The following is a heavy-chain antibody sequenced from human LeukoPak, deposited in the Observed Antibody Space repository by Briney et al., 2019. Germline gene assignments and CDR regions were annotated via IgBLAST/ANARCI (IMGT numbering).Heavy chain of an antibody. V-gene: IGHV3-21*05. J-gene: IGHJ6*04. CDR2: ISSSSSYT. D-gene: IGHD3-9*01. CDR1: GFTFSSYE. CDR3: ARSYDILTGYLFGYYYYYGMDV. Sequence: GGSLRLSCAASGFTFSSYEMNWVRQAPGKGLEWVSYISSSSSYTNCADSVKGRFTISRDNAKNSLYLQMNSLRAEDTAVYYCARSYDILTGYLFGYYYYYGMDVWGKGTTVTVSS.